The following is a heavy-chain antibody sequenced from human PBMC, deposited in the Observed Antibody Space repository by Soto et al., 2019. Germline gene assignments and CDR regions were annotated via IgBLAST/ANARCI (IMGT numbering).Heavy chain of an antibody. V-gene: IGHV4-30-4*08. CDR3: ARDQGYHYDS. CDR1: GGSISSGNDY. Sequence: QVQLQESGSGLVKPSQTVSLTCTVSGGSISSGNDYWSWIRQPPGKGLEWIGYIHYGGNTNYNPSLKSRLTMSLDTSKNQFSLKLSSVTAADTAVYYCARDQGYHYDSWGQGILVTVSS. CDR2: IHYGGNT. D-gene: IGHD2-15*01. J-gene: IGHJ5*01.